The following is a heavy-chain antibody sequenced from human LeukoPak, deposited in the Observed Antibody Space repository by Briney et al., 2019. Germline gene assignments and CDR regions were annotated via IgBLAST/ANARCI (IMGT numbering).Heavy chain of an antibody. Sequence: ASVKVSCKASGYIFTSYAMNWVRQAPGQGLEWMGWISAYNGNTNYAQKLQGRVTMTTDTSTSTAYTELRSLRSDDTAVYYCARLGPWFDPWGQGTLVTVSS. CDR1: GYIFTSYA. CDR2: ISAYNGNT. J-gene: IGHJ5*02. V-gene: IGHV1-18*01. CDR3: ARLGPWFDP.